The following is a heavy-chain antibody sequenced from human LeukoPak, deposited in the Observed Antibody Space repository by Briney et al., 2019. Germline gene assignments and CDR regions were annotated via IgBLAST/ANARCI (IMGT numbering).Heavy chain of an antibody. J-gene: IGHJ4*02. Sequence: GGSLRLSCAASGFTFSSYDMHWVRQATGKGLEWVSAIGTAGDTYYPGSVKGRFTISRENAKNSLYLQMNSLRAGDTAVYYCARRGRFGEFDYWGQGTLVTVSS. CDR1: GFTFSSYD. CDR3: ARRGRFGEFDY. CDR2: IGTAGDT. D-gene: IGHD3-10*01. V-gene: IGHV3-13*01.